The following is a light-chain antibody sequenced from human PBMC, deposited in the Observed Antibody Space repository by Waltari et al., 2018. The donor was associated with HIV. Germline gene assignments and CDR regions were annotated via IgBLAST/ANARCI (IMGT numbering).Light chain of an antibody. CDR2: SNN. CDR3: AAWDDSLNGWV. CDR1: RSNIASNT. Sequence: QSVLTQPPSSSGTPGQRVTISCSGSRSNIASNTVSWYQQLPGTAPKLFIYSNNQRPSGVPDRFSGSKSGTSASLAISGLQSEDEADYYCAAWDDSLNGWVFGGGTKLTVV. J-gene: IGLJ3*02. V-gene: IGLV1-44*01.